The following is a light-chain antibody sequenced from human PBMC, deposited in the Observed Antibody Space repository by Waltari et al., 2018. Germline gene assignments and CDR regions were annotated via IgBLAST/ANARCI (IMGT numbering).Light chain of an antibody. CDR3: CSFAGYGIYV. CDR1: NSNVDILHL. Sequence: QSALTQPASVSGSPGQSITISCTAVNSNVDILHLVSWYQHHPDRNPRLLIYEISQRPSGISNRFSGSKSGNTASRTISGLQPEDEADYFCCSFAGYGIYVFGSGTQVSVL. V-gene: IGLV2-23*02. CDR2: EIS. J-gene: IGLJ1*01.